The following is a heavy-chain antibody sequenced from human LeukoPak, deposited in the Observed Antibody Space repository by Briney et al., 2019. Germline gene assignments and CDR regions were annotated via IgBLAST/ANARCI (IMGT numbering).Heavy chain of an antibody. CDR1: GYTFTSYS. CDR2: INAGNGNT. J-gene: IGHJ6*02. CDR3: ARFLGGSYGMDV. D-gene: IGHD1-26*01. V-gene: IGHV1-3*01. Sequence: ASVKVSCKASGYTFTSYSMHWVRQAPGQRREWLGWINAGNGNTKFSQKFQGRVTITRDTSASIAYMELSSLRSEDTAVYYCARFLGGSYGMDVWGQGTTVTVSS.